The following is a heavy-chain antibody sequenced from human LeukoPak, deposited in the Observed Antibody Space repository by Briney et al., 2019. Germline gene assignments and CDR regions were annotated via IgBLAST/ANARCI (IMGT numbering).Heavy chain of an antibody. CDR2: IRYDGSNK. CDR1: GFTFSSYG. V-gene: IGHV3-30*02. D-gene: IGHD3-16*01. CDR3: ARDVIYASEIYSYGDC. Sequence: TGGSLRLSCAASGFTFSSYGMHWVRQAPGKGLEWVAFIRYDGSNKYYADSVKGRFTISRDNSKNTLYLQMNSLRAEDTAVYYCARDVIYASEIYSYGDCLGQGTLVTVSS. J-gene: IGHJ4*02.